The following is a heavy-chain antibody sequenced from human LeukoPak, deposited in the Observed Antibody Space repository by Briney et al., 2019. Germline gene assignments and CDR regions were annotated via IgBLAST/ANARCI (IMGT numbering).Heavy chain of an antibody. Sequence: SETLSLTCTVSGGSISGYYWSWIRQPPGKGLEWIGEINHSGSTNYNPSLKSRVTISVDTSKNQFSLKLSSVTAADTAVYYCARPDYYGSGSYYKSNYYYYMDVWGKGTTVTISS. CDR1: GGSISGYY. D-gene: IGHD3-10*01. J-gene: IGHJ6*03. V-gene: IGHV4-34*01. CDR2: INHSGST. CDR3: ARPDYYGSGSYYKSNYYYYMDV.